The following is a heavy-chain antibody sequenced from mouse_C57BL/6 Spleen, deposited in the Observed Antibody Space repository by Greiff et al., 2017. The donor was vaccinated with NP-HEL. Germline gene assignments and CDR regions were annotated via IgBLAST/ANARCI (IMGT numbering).Heavy chain of an antibody. CDR2: IHPNSGST. D-gene: IGHD1-3*01. V-gene: IGHV1-64*01. J-gene: IGHJ1*03. CDR1: GYTFTSYW. CDR3: ARSGVNYGYFDV. Sequence: VQLQQPGAELVKPGASVKLSCKASGYTFTSYWMHWVKQRPGQGLEWIGMIHPNSGSTNYNEKFKSKATLTVDKSSSTAYMQLSSLTSEDSAVYYCARSGVNYGYFDVWGTGTTVTVSS.